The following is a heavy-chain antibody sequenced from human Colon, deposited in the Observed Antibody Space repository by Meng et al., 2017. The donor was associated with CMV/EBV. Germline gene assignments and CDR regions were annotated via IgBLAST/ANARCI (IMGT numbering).Heavy chain of an antibody. Sequence: GSLRLSCTASGGSITSSFWSWIRQPPGKGLEWIGYIYHSGTTNYNPSLKSRVTMSLDTSQNQFSLGLTSVAAADTAVYYCARVGGDGHNLRLYYFDTSGYTIWGQGTPVTVSS. V-gene: IGHV4-59*01. D-gene: IGHD3-22*01. J-gene: IGHJ4*02. CDR2: IYHSGTT. CDR1: GGSITSSF. CDR3: ARVGGDGHNLRLYYFDTSGYTI.